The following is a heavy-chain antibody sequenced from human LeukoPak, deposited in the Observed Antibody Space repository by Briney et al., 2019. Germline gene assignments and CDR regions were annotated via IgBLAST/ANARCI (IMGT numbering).Heavy chain of an antibody. CDR3: ARTGRVRGVSFQVFDY. CDR1: GVSISSSSFN. V-gene: IGHV4-39*01. D-gene: IGHD3-10*01. CDR2: IYYSGSG. J-gene: IGHJ4*02. Sequence: SETLSLSCTVSGVSISSSSFNWGWIRHRPGKGLVWIGSIYYSGSGYYNPSLKSRVTISVDTSKTQFSLKLSSVTAADTAVYYCARTGRVRGVSFQVFDYWGQGTLVTVSS.